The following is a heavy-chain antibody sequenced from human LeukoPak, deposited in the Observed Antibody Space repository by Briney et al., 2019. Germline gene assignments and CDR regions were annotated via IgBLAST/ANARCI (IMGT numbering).Heavy chain of an antibody. CDR3: ARSGGYCSGGSWYEKYFDY. Sequence: SETLSLTCTVSGFSISSSSYYWGWLRQPPGKGLEWFVSIDYSGSTSYNPSPKRRVTRSVDTSKDQLSLKLSSVTAADTAVYYCARSGGYCSGGSWYEKYFDYWGQGTLVTVCS. CDR1: GFSISSSSYY. V-gene: IGHV4-39*07. D-gene: IGHD2-15*01. J-gene: IGHJ4*02. CDR2: IDYSGST.